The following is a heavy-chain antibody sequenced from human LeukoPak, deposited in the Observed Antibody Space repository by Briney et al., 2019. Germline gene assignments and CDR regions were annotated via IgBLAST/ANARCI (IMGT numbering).Heavy chain of an antibody. CDR2: IFNRGST. Sequence: SETLSLTCTVSGGSVSSNGYYWNWIRQPPGKGLEWIGYIFNRGSTNYNPSLKSRVTISVDTSKNQFSLKLSSVTAADTAVYYCARGRGGSSQFDYWGQGTLVTVSS. V-gene: IGHV4-61*08. CDR3: ARGRGGSSQFDY. D-gene: IGHD1-26*01. CDR1: GGSVSSNGYY. J-gene: IGHJ4*02.